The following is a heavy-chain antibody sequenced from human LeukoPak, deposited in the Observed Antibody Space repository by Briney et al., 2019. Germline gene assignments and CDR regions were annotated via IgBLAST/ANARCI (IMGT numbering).Heavy chain of an antibody. Sequence: GGSLRLSCAASGFTFSSHAMSWVRQAPGKGLEWVSAISGSGGSTYYADSVKGRFTISRDNSKNTLYLQMNSLRAEDTAVYYCARENAGIAVARTYYYYYGMDVWGKGTTVTVSS. CDR1: GFTFSSHA. CDR3: ARENAGIAVARTYYYYYGMDV. J-gene: IGHJ6*04. V-gene: IGHV3-23*01. D-gene: IGHD6-19*01. CDR2: ISGSGGST.